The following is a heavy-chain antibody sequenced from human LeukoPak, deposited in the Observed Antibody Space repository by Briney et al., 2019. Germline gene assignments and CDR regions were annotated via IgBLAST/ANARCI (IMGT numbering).Heavy chain of an antibody. V-gene: IGHV3-21*01. CDR3: ARGTTGYSSSWHNFDY. CDR1: GFTFNSDA. J-gene: IGHJ4*02. CDR2: ISGSNSYI. Sequence: GGSLRLSCAASGFTFNSDAMRWVRQAPGKGLEWVSSISGSNSYIYYADSMKGRFTISRENAKNSLYLQMNSLRAEDTAVYYCARGTTGYSSSWHNFDYWGQGTLVTVSS. D-gene: IGHD6-13*01.